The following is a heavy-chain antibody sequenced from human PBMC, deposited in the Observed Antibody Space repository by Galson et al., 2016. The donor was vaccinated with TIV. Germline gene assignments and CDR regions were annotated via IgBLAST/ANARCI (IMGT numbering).Heavy chain of an antibody. D-gene: IGHD3-10*01. CDR1: GGIFSGYV. V-gene: IGHV1-69*13. CDR2: IIPIFGTT. J-gene: IGHJ5*02. Sequence: SVKVSGKASGGIFSGYVISWVRQAPGQGLEWMGRIIPIFGTTKYAQKFQGRVTITADESTDTAYVELNSLTSEDTAVYYCARATNYYDNWFDPWGQGTLVTVSS. CDR3: ARATNYYDNWFDP.